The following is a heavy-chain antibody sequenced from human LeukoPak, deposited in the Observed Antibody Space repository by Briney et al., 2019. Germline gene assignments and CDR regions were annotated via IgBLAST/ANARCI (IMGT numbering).Heavy chain of an antibody. Sequence: GGSLRLSCAASGFTFSTYSINWVRQAPGKGLEWVSYISSSSSTIFYADSVKGRFTISRDNAKNSLYLQMDSLRDEDTAMYYCARGRSAAGPLHYCDYWGQGALVTVSS. D-gene: IGHD6-13*01. CDR3: ARGRSAAGPLHYCDY. V-gene: IGHV3-48*02. J-gene: IGHJ4*02. CDR2: ISSSSSTI. CDR1: GFTFSTYS.